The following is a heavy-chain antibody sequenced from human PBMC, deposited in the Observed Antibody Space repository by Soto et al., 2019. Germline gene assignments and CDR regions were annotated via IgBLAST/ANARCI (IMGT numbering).Heavy chain of an antibody. CDR1: GFTFGGDW. CDR2: INRRGDDT. CDR3: XXXXXXXXXXXXXXY. V-gene: IGHV3-7*01. Sequence: EVQLVESGGGLVQPGGSLRLSCAGSGFTFGGDWMTWVXXXXXXXXXXVANINRRGDDTYYVDSVKGRFTISRDNAKNSLXXXMXXXXXXXXXXXXXXXXXXXXXXXXXXXYXXQGTLVTVSS. J-gene: IGHJ4*02.